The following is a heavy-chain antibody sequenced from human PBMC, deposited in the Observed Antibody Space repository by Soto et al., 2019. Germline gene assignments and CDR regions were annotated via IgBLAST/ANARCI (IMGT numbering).Heavy chain of an antibody. CDR3: ARGGVMISFGSGVPYYFDF. D-gene: IGHD3-16*01. V-gene: IGHV4-31*02. CDR1: GASISSGYYY. CDR2: IYYNGNT. J-gene: IGHJ4*02. Sequence: SETLSLTCSVSGASISSGYYYWSWIRQHPGKGLEWIGYIYYNGNTYYNPSLKSRVTLSVDRSKNQFSLRLNSVTAADTAVYYCARGGVMISFGSGVPYYFDFWGQGTLVTVSS.